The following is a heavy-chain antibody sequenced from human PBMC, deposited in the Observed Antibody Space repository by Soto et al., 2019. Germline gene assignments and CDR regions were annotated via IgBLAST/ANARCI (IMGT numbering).Heavy chain of an antibody. CDR3: AKEPLAQGSGWYAAY. D-gene: IGHD6-19*01. J-gene: IGHJ4*02. CDR1: GFSFSNYA. Sequence: EMQLLESGGGLVQPGGSLRLSCAASGFSFSNYARSWVRQAPGKGLEWVSAISGTGGTTYYAGSVRGRFTISRDNSKNTLYLQMNSLRDDDSALYYCAKEPLAQGSGWYAAYWGQGALVTISS. CDR2: ISGTGGTT. V-gene: IGHV3-23*01.